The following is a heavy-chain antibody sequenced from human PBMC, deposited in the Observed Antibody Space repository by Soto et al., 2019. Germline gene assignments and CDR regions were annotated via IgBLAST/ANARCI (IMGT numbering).Heavy chain of an antibody. V-gene: IGHV3-23*01. CDR2: ITGSGGSI. CDR1: GLTFISDA. CDR3: DYGMDV. J-gene: IGHJ6*02. Sequence: EVQLLESGGGLVQPGGSLRLSCAASGLTFISDAMNWVRQAPVKGLEWVSGITGSGGSIHYADSVKGRFTLSRDESKNPLYLQMNSRRVEDTAVYYCDYGMDVWGQGTTVTVSS.